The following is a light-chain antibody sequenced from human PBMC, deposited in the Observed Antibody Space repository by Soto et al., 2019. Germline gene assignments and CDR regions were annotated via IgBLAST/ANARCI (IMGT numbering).Light chain of an antibody. CDR3: QQYGSSPRT. Sequence: EIVLTQSPGTLSSSPGERATLSCRASQSLSSNFLAWYRQKPGQAPRLLIYDASSRATGIPDRFSGSGSGTDFTLTISRLEPEDFAVYYCQQYGSSPRTFGQGTKVEIK. V-gene: IGKV3-20*01. J-gene: IGKJ1*01. CDR1: QSLSSNF. CDR2: DAS.